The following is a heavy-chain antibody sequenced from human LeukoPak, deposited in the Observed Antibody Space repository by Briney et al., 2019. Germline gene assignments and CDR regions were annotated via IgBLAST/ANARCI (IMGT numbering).Heavy chain of an antibody. V-gene: IGHV1-69*01. D-gene: IGHD5-18*01. J-gene: IGHJ4*02. Sequence: APGKASCTASGRTFSSYAISWVRQAPGHGLEWRGGIIPIFGIANYPETSQAREPIPADEPTSTASMELSSLRSEGTAVYHCARVGPLSDTAMVKSFDYWGQRTLVTVSS. CDR2: IIPIFGIA. CDR1: GRTFSSYA. CDR3: ARVGPLSDTAMVKSFDY.